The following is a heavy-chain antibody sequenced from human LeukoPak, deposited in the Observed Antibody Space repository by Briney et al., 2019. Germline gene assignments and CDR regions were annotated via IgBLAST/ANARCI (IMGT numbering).Heavy chain of an antibody. Sequence: SGTLSLTCAVSGGSISSSNWWSWVRQPPGKGLEWIGEIYHSGSTNYNPSLKSRVTISVDKSKNQFPLKPSSVTAADTAVYYCARRARGMVVTAPFDYWGQGTLVTVSS. CDR3: ARRARGMVVTAPFDY. D-gene: IGHD2-21*02. J-gene: IGHJ4*02. V-gene: IGHV4-4*02. CDR2: IYHSGST. CDR1: GGSISSSNW.